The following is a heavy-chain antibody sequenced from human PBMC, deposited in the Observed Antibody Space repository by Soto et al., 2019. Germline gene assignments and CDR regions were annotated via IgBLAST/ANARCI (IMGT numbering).Heavy chain of an antibody. CDR1: GGSISSYY. V-gene: IGHV4-59*01. CDR3: ARVSRVEAWFDP. J-gene: IGHJ5*02. Sequence: QVQLQESDPGLVKPSETLSLTCTVSGGSISSYYWSWIRQPPGKGLEWIGYIHYSGTTIYNPSLKSRVTISVDTSKNQFSLKMTSVTASDTAVYFCARVSRVEAWFDPWGQGTLVTVSS. CDR2: IHYSGTT.